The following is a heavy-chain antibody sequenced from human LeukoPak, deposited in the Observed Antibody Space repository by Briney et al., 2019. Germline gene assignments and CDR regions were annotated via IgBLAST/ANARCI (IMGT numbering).Heavy chain of an antibody. Sequence: GASVKVSCKASGYTFTSYDINWVRQATGQGLEWMGWMNPNSGNTGYAQKFQGRVTMTRNTSISTAYMELSSLRSEDTAVYYCARGPRYCSSTSCRYYFDYWGQGTLVTVSS. CDR3: ARGPRYCSSTSCRYYFDY. CDR1: GYTFTSYD. J-gene: IGHJ4*02. V-gene: IGHV1-8*01. D-gene: IGHD2-2*01. CDR2: MNPNSGNT.